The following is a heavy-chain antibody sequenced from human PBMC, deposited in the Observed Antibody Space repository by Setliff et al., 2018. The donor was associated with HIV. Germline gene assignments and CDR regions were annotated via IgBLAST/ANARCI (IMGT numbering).Heavy chain of an antibody. D-gene: IGHD6-13*01. CDR1: GGSLSDYY. CDR2: IYTSGST. CDR3: ARGRGSSSSWPIDY. V-gene: IGHV4-4*09. Sequence: SETLSLTCTVSGGSLSDYYRSWIRQPPGKGLEWIGYIYTSGSTNYNPSLKSRVTMSVDTSKNQFSLKLSSVTAADTAVYYCARGRGSSSSWPIDYWGQGTLVTVSS. J-gene: IGHJ4*02.